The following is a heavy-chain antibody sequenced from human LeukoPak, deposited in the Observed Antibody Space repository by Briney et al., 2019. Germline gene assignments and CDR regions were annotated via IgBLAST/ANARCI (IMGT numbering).Heavy chain of an antibody. CDR1: GFTFSSYA. CDR2: ISGSGGST. Sequence: GGSLRLSCAASGFTFSSYAMSWVRQAPGKGLEWVSAISGSGGSTYYADSVKGRFTISRDNSKSTLSLQMNSLRAEDTAVYCCARGRLDGAFDIWGQGTMVTVSS. CDR3: ARGRLDGAFDI. J-gene: IGHJ3*02. D-gene: IGHD5-24*01. V-gene: IGHV3-23*01.